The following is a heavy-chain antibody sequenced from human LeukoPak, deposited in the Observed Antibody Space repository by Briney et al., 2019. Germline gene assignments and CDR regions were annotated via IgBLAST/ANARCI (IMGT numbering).Heavy chain of an antibody. Sequence: SETLSLTCTVSGGSISKYYWSWIRQPPGKGLEWIGYIYYNGATNYNPSLKSRATMSIDTSKNQFSLKLSSVTAADTAVYYCASNPGSGWIDYWGQGTLVTVSS. CDR2: IYYNGAT. V-gene: IGHV4-59*08. CDR3: ASNPGSGWIDY. J-gene: IGHJ4*02. D-gene: IGHD6-19*01. CDR1: GGSISKYY.